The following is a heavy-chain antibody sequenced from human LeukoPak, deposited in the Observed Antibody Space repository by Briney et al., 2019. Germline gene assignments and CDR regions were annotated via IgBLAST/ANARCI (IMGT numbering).Heavy chain of an antibody. CDR2: ISGSGGTT. J-gene: IGHJ4*02. D-gene: IGHD6-19*01. V-gene: IGHV3-23*01. CDR3: AKDQRYSSGWYDY. Sequence: PGGSLRLSCAASGFTFSSYAMSWVRQAPGKGLEWVSAISGSGGTTYYADSVKGRFTISRDNSKNTLYLQMNSLRAEDTAVYYCAKDQRYSSGWYDYWGQGTLVTVSS. CDR1: GFTFSSYA.